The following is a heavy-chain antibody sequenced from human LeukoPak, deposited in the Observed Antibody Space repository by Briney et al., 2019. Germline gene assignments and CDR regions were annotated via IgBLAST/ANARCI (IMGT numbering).Heavy chain of an antibody. CDR1: GFTFSSYG. V-gene: IGHV3-30*02. Sequence: GGSLRLSCAASGFTFSSYGMHWVRQAPGKGLEWVAFIQYDGSNKYYADSVKGRFTISRDNSKNTLYLQMNSLRAEDTAVYYCARGRAVGNLVPFDCWGQGTLVTVSS. CDR2: IQYDGSNK. CDR3: ARGRAVGNLVPFDC. D-gene: IGHD6-6*01. J-gene: IGHJ4*02.